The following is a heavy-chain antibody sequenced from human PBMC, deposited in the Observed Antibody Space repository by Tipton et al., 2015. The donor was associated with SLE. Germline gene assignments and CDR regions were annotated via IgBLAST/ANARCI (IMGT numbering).Heavy chain of an antibody. Sequence: TLSLTCAVYGGSISSGGYSWSWIRQPPGKGLEWIGYIYHSGSAFYNPSLKSRVTISVDKSKNHFSLNLNSVTAADTAMYYCARRTSNTFDIWGQGTMVTVSS. CDR3: ARRTSNTFDI. J-gene: IGHJ3*02. D-gene: IGHD1-14*01. CDR2: IYHSGSA. V-gene: IGHV4-30-2*01. CDR1: GGSISSGGYS.